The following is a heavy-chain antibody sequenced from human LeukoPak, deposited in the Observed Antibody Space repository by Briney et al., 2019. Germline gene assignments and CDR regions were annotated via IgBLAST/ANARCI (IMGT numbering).Heavy chain of an antibody. J-gene: IGHJ4*02. V-gene: IGHV3-23*01. CDR2: ISGSGDST. CDR3: ARVGMITFGGVIASLGY. CDR1: GFTFSNYA. Sequence: GGSLRLSCAASGFTFSNYAMSWVRQAPGKGLEWVSAISGSGDSTYHADSVKGRFTISRDNAKNSLYLQMNSLRAEDTAVYYCARVGMITFGGVIASLGYWGQGTLVTVSS. D-gene: IGHD3-16*02.